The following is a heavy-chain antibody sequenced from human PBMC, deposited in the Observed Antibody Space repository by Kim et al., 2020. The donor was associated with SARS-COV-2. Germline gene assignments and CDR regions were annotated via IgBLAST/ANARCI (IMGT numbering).Heavy chain of an antibody. CDR1: GLNFDNSA. J-gene: IGHJ4*01. V-gene: IGHV3-30*03. Sequence: GGSLRLSCTASGLNFDNSAMNWVRQTPGKGLEWVSGITFDGRNKNYADPVKGRFTISRDNSRSTLYLEMNSLRVEDTALYYCARGYYYYLWTLFD. D-gene: IGHD3-22*01. CDR3: ARGYYYYLWTLFD. CDR2: ITFDGRNK.